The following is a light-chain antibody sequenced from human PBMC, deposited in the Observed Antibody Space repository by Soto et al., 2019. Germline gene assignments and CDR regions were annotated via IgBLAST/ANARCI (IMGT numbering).Light chain of an antibody. CDR1: QGINNY. CDR2: DAF. Sequence: DIQMTQSPSSLSASVGDRVTITCRASQGINNYLIWYQQKPGKAPELLIYDAFSLQTGVPSRFRGGASGTDFTLTISSLQPEDVATYYCQQYDTLPPTLGQGNKLEI. J-gene: IGKJ2*01. V-gene: IGKV1-33*01. CDR3: QQYDTLPPT.